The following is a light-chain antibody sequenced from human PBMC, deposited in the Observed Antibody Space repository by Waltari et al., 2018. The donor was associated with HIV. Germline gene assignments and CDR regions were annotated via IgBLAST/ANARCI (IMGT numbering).Light chain of an antibody. CDR3: QQYNSYSYT. CDR2: TAS. Sequence: DIQMTQSPSTPSASVGDRVTITCRASQSIGNWLAWYQQKAGKAPKLLIYTASSLESGVPSRFSGSGSGTEFTLTINSLQPDDFATYYCQQYNSYSYTFGQGTNLESK. J-gene: IGKJ2*01. CDR1: QSIGNW. V-gene: IGKV1-5*03.